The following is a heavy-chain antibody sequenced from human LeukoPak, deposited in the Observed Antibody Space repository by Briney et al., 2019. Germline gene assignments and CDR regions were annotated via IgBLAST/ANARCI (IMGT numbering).Heavy chain of an antibody. V-gene: IGHV3-15*01. D-gene: IGHD6-19*01. CDR2: IKSKTDGGTT. CDR3: TTTVAGTLHNFDY. Sequence: GGSLRLSCSASRFTFSSYTMNWVRQAPGKGLEWVGRIKSKTDGGTTDYAAPVKGRFTISRDDSKNTLYLQMNSLKTEDTAVYYCTTTVAGTLHNFDYWGQGTLVTVSS. CDR1: RFTFSSYT. J-gene: IGHJ4*02.